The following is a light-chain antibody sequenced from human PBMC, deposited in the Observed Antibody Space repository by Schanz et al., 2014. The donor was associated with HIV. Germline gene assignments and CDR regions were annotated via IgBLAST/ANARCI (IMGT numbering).Light chain of an antibody. J-gene: IGLJ2*01. CDR3: QSSDSTNPGV. V-gene: IGLV6-57*04. Sequence: NFMLTQPHSVSESPGKTVAISCTRNSGSIGSNYVHWFQQRPGTAPTTIIYEDDHRASGVPDRFSGSIDSFSNSASLTISGLKTEDEADYYCQSSDSTNPGVFGGGTKLTVL. CDR2: EDD. CDR1: SGSIGSNY.